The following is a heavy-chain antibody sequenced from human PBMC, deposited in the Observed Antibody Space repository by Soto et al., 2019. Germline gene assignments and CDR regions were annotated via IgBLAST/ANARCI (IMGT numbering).Heavy chain of an antibody. CDR2: ISYDGSNK. V-gene: IGHV3-30*18. Sequence: GGSLRLSCAASGFTFSSYGMHWVRQAPGKGLEWVAVISYDGSNKYYADSVKGRFTISRDNSKNTLYLQMNSLRAEDTAVCYCAKDPWGHSVPYGMDVWGQGTTVTVSS. CDR3: AKDPWGHSVPYGMDV. D-gene: IGHD3-16*01. CDR1: GFTFSSYG. J-gene: IGHJ6*02.